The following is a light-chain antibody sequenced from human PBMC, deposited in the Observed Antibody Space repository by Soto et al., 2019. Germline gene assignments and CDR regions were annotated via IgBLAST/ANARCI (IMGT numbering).Light chain of an antibody. CDR3: QQTNTTPEIT. CDR2: GAS. J-gene: IGKJ5*01. V-gene: IGKV1-39*01. CDR1: QRIIIY. Sequence: DIQMTQSPSSLSASVGDRVTITCRASQRIIIYLNWYHLKPGKAPNLLMYGASYLKGGVPTRFSGSGSGTDFTLTISSLQPENFAIYYCQQTNTTPEITFGQGTRLEI.